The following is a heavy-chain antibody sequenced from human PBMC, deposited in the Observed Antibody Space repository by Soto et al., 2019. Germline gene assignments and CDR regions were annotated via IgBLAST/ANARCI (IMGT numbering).Heavy chain of an antibody. Sequence: LRLSCAASGITVSSNYMSWVRQAPGKGLEWVSVIYSGGSTYYADSVKGRFTISRDNSKNTLYLQMNSLRAEDTAVYYCARDPGPAAYYGMDVWGQGTTVTVSS. V-gene: IGHV3-53*01. J-gene: IGHJ6*02. CDR3: ARDPGPAAYYGMDV. D-gene: IGHD6-25*01. CDR2: IYSGGST. CDR1: GITVSSNY.